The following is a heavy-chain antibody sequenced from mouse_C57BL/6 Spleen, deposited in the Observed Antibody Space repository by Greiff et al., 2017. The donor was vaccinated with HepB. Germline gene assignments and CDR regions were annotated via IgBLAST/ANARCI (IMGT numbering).Heavy chain of an antibody. CDR2: ISNGGGST. V-gene: IGHV5-12*01. CDR3: ARGTYCDNVDCAMDY. CDR1: GFTFSDYY. J-gene: IGHJ4*01. Sequence: EVKLVESGGGLAQPGGSLKLSCAASGFTFSDYYMYWVRQTPEKRLEWVAYISNGGGSTYYPDTVKGRFTISRDNAKNTLYLQMSRLTSEDTAMYYCARGTYCDNVDCAMDYWGQGTSVTVSS. D-gene: IGHD2-10*01.